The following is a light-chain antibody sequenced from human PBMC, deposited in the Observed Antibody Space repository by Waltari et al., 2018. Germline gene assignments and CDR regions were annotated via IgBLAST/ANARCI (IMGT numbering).Light chain of an antibody. CDR2: DAS. Sequence: EVVLTQSPATLSLSPGERATLSCRASQSVSLYLVWYQQKPGQAPRLLISDASNRATGIPARFSGGGSGTDLTLTISSLEPEDSAVYYCQQRNTWPTVTFGGGTKVEIK. CDR3: QQRNTWPTVT. J-gene: IGKJ4*01. CDR1: QSVSLY. V-gene: IGKV3-11*01.